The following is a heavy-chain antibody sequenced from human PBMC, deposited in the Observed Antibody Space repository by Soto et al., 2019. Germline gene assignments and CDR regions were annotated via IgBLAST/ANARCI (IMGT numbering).Heavy chain of an antibody. V-gene: IGHV4-4*02. CDR1: GDSISSSFW. CDR3: ARYDFVTFDY. D-gene: IGHD2-21*02. J-gene: IGHJ4*02. Sequence: SETLSLRCAASGDSISSSFWWSWVRQPPGKGLEWIGEIYHTESTVYNPSLKSRVTISVDKSKNQFSLSLDSVTAADTAVYYCARYDFVTFDYWGRGILVTVS. CDR2: IYHTEST.